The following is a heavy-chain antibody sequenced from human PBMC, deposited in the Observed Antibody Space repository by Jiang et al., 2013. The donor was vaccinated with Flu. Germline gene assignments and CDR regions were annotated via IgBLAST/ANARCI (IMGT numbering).Heavy chain of an antibody. V-gene: IGHV5-51*01. J-gene: IGHJ4*02. CDR3: ARLWEPTGVGHY. CDR1: FTSYW. Sequence: FTSYWIGWVRQMPGKGLEWMGIIYPGDSDTRYSPSFQGQVTISADKSISTAYLQWSSLKASDTAMYYCARLWEPTGVGHYWGQGTLVTVSS. D-gene: IGHD1-26*01. CDR2: IYPGDSDT.